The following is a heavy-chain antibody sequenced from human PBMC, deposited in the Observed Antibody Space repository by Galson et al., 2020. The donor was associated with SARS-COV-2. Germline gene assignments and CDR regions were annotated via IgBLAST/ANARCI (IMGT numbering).Heavy chain of an antibody. CDR3: ARDVSGGGCDV. V-gene: IGHV3-30*04. Sequence: QLGESLKISCAASGFIFSNYAIHWVRQAPGKGLEWVAVISHDGRIEVYADSVKGRFTISRDNSENMVFLQVSSLRTDDTALYYCARDVSGGGCDVWGQGTMVTVSS. CDR2: ISHDGRIE. CDR1: GFIFSNYA. J-gene: IGHJ3*01. D-gene: IGHD3-16*01.